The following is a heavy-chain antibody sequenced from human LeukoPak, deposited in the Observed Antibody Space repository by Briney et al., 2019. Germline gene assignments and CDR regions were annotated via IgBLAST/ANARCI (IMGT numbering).Heavy chain of an antibody. CDR1: GFTFSSYW. D-gene: IGHD3-16*02. J-gene: IGHJ4*02. V-gene: IGHV3-7*01. CDR3: AREDVYRWGFDH. CDR2: IKQDGSEK. Sequence: GGSLRLSCAASGFTFSSYWMTWVRQAPGKGLEWVAKIKQDGSEKDYVNSVKGRFTISRDNAKNSLYLQMTSLKADDTAVYCCAREDVYRWGFDHWGRGILVTVSS.